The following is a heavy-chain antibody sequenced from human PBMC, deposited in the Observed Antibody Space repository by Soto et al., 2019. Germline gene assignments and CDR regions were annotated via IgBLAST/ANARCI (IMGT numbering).Heavy chain of an antibody. CDR3: AKDSRAFCGGDCSKDY. J-gene: IGHJ4*02. V-gene: IGHV3-23*01. CDR1: GFIFSNCG. CDR2: TSFSGGRT. Sequence: PGGSLRLSCAASGFIFSNCGMTWVRQGPGRGLEWVSTTSFSGGRTYYADSVKGRFTISRDNSNNTLFLQMSSLRAEDTAIYYCAKDSRAFCGGDCSKDYWGQGTLVTVSS. D-gene: IGHD2-21*02.